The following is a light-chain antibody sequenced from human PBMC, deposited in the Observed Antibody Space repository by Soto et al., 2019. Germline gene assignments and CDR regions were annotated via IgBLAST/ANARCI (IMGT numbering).Light chain of an antibody. CDR1: QSVSSN. V-gene: IGKV3-20*01. Sequence: EIVMTHSPATLSVSPWERATLSCRASQSVSSNLAWYQQKPGQAPRLLIYDASSRATGIPDRFSGGGSGTDFTLTISRLEPEDFAVYYCQQFSSYPLTFGGGTKVDIK. CDR2: DAS. J-gene: IGKJ4*01. CDR3: QQFSSYPLT.